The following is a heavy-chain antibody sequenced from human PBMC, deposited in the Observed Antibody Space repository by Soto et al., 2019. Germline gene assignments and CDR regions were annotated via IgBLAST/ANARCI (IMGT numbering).Heavy chain of an antibody. Sequence: EVQLVESGGGLIQPGGSLRLSCAASGFTVSNDYMRWVRQAPGKGLEWVSLIYSGGNTHYADSVKGRFTISRDNSKNTVLLQMNSLRVEDSAVYYCASDPPGIAASGAGGWGQGTLVTVSS. CDR3: ASDPPGIAASGAGG. V-gene: IGHV3-53*01. CDR2: IYSGGNT. J-gene: IGHJ4*02. CDR1: GFTVSNDY. D-gene: IGHD6-13*01.